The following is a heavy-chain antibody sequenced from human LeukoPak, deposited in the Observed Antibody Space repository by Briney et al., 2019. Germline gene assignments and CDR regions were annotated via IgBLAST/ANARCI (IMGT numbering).Heavy chain of an antibody. CDR2: IYYTGST. Sequence: ASETLSLTCTVSGGSISSHYWSWIRQAPGKGLAWIGYIYYTGSTNYNPSLESRVTILVDTSKNQFSLKLSSVTAADTAVYYCARRGYRDGYYYYYMDVWGKGTTVTVSS. CDR3: ARRGYRDGYYYYYMDV. D-gene: IGHD5-18*01. CDR1: GGSISSHY. V-gene: IGHV4-59*11. J-gene: IGHJ6*03.